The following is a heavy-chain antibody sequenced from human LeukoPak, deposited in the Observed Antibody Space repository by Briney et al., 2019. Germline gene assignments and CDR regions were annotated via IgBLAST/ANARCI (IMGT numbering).Heavy chain of an antibody. CDR3: ARPLFTSGWYWVY. V-gene: IGHV3-7*02. CDR2: IKKDGSEK. Sequence: GGSLRLSCAASGFTFSDYWMSWVRQAPGKGLEWVANIKKDGSEKYYVDSVEGRFTISRDNAKNSLYLEMNSLRAEDTAVYYCARPLFTSGWYWVYWGQGTLVTVSS. CDR1: GFTFSDYW. D-gene: IGHD6-19*01. J-gene: IGHJ4*02.